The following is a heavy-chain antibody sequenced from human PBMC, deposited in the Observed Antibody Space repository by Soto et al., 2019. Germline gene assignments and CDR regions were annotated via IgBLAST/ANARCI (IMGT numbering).Heavy chain of an antibody. V-gene: IGHV3-30*18. CDR1: GFTVSSNG. J-gene: IGHJ4*02. Sequence: QVQLVESGGGVVQPGRSLTLSCAASGFTVSSNGMHWVRQAPGKGLEWVATISSDGRNKYYADSVKGRFIISRDSSKNTLYLQMNSLRAEDTGVFYCAKDPGPYWGQGTLVTVSS. D-gene: IGHD7-27*01. CDR2: ISSDGRNK. CDR3: AKDPGPY.